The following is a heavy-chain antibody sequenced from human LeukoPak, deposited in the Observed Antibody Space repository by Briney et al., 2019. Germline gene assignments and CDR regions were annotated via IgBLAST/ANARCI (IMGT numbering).Heavy chain of an antibody. CDR1: GFIFSSYG. D-gene: IGHD5-24*01. V-gene: IGHV3-30*18. CDR3: AKGGEMGTIRGYFDY. CDR2: ITYVGSDK. J-gene: IGHJ4*02. Sequence: GGSLRLSCAASGFIFSSYGMHWVRQAPGKGLEWVAVITYVGSDKYYTDSVRGRFTISRDNSKTTLYLQMNSLRTEDTAVYYCAKGGEMGTIRGYFDYLGQGTLVTVSS.